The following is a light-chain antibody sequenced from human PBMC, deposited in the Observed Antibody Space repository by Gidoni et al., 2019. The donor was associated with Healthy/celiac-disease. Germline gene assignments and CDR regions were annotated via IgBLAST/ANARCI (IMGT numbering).Light chain of an antibody. CDR2: KAS. CDR1: QSISRW. Sequence: DSQMTQSPSTLAASVGDRVTITCRARQSISRWLAWYQQKPGKAPKLLIYKASSLESGVPSRFSGRGSGTEFTLTISRLQPDDFATYSCQQYNSYPVTFGQGTQVEIK. CDR3: QQYNSYPVT. V-gene: IGKV1-5*03. J-gene: IGKJ1*01.